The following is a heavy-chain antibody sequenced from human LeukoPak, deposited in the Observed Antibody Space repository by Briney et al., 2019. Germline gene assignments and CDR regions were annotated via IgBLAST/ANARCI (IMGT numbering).Heavy chain of an antibody. D-gene: IGHD3-22*01. Sequence: ASVKVSCKASGYTFTSYGISWVRQAPGQGLEWMGWNSAYNGNTNYAQKLQGRVTMTTDTSTSTAYMELRSLRSDDTAVYYCARLTYYYDSSGGRGADYWGQGTLVTVSS. CDR1: GYTFTSYG. J-gene: IGHJ4*02. CDR2: NSAYNGNT. CDR3: ARLTYYYDSSGGRGADY. V-gene: IGHV1-18*01.